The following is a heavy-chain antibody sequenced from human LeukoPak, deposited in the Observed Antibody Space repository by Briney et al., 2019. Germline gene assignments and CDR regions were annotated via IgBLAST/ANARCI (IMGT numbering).Heavy chain of an antibody. V-gene: IGHV6-1*01. J-gene: IGHJ3*02. CDR2: TYYDSKWYN. CDR1: GDSVSNNA. Sequence: SQTLSLTCVISGDSVSNNAWNWDRQTPSGGLECLGRTYYDSKWYNHYAESVKSRISINPDTSKNQSSLQLNSVTPEDTAVYYCARGWARDGFNIWSQGTMVTVSS. D-gene: IGHD6-13*01. CDR3: ARGWARDGFNI.